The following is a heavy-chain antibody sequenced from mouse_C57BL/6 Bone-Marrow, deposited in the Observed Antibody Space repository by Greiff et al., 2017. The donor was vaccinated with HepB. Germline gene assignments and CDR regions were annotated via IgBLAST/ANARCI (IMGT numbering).Heavy chain of an antibody. J-gene: IGHJ3*01. CDR1: GYAFSSSW. CDR3: AGGIYYDYDGAPFAY. Sequence: QVQLQQSGPELVKPGASVKISCKASGYAFSSSWMNWVKQRPGKGLEWIGRIYPGDGDTNYNGKFKGKATLTADKSSSTAYMQLSSLTSEDSAVYFCAGGIYYDYDGAPFAYWGQGTLVTVSA. V-gene: IGHV1-82*01. D-gene: IGHD2-4*01. CDR2: IYPGDGDT.